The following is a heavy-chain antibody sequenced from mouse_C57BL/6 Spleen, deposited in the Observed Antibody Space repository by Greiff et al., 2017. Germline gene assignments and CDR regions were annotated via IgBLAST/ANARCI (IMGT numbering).Heavy chain of an antibody. J-gene: IGHJ2*01. CDR3: TEGPYFDY. V-gene: IGHV6-3*01. CDR1: GFTFSNYW. Sequence: EVHVVESGGGLVQPGGSMKLSCVASGFTFSNYWMNWVRQSPEKGLEWVAQIRLKSDNYATHYAESVKGRFTISRDDSKSSVYLQMNNLRAEDTGIYYCTEGPYFDYWGQGTTLTVSS. CDR2: IRLKSDNYAT.